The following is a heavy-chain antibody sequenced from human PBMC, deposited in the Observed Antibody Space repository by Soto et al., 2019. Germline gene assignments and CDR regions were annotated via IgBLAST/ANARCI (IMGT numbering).Heavy chain of an antibody. CDR3: ARETYSDAFDI. J-gene: IGHJ3*02. CDR2: ISSSGSTI. CDR1: GFTFSSYE. Sequence: EVQLVESGGGLVQPGGSLRLSCAASGFTFSSYEMNWVRQAPGKGLEWVSYISSSGSTIYYADSVKGRFTISRDNAKNSLYLQMNSLRAEDTAVYYCARETYSDAFDIWGQGTMVTVSS. D-gene: IGHD2-21*01. V-gene: IGHV3-48*03.